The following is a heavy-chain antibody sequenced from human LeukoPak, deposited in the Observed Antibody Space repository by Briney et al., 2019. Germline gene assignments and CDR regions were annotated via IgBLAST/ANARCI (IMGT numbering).Heavy chain of an antibody. D-gene: IGHD6-19*01. CDR3: ARVSSSGWYFPFDY. Sequence: GGSLRLSCAASGFTFDDYAMHWVRQAPGKGLEWVSGISWNSGSIGYADSVKGRFTISRDNAKDSLYLQMNSLRAEDTALYYCARVSSSGWYFPFDYWGQGTLVTVSS. CDR1: GFTFDDYA. CDR2: ISWNSGSI. V-gene: IGHV3-9*01. J-gene: IGHJ4*02.